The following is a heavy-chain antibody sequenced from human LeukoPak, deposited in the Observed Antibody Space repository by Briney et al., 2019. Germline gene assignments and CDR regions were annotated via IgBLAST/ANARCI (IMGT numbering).Heavy chain of an antibody. CDR3: AKDRDYSSGWYLADY. D-gene: IGHD6-19*01. CDR2: ISGSGGST. CDR1: GFTFSSYA. J-gene: IGHJ4*02. Sequence: PGGSLRLSCAASGFTFSSYAMSWVRQAPGKGLEWVSAISGSGGSTYYADSVKGRFTISRDNSKNTLYLQMNSLRAEDTAVYYCAKDRDYSSGWYLADYWGQGTLVTVSS. V-gene: IGHV3-23*01.